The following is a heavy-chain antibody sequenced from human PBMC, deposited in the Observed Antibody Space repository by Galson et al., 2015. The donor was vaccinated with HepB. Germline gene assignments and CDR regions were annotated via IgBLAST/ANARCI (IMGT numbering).Heavy chain of an antibody. Sequence: SVKVSCKASGYTFISYGISWVRQAPGQGLEWMGWISAYNGKTNYAQKLQGRVTLTTDTSTSTVYMELRRLRSDDTAVYYCARGYMEFYDFWSGYNPDYFDSWGQGTLVTVSS. CDR1: GYTFISYG. V-gene: IGHV1-18*01. CDR3: ARGYMEFYDFWSGYNPDYFDS. J-gene: IGHJ4*02. D-gene: IGHD3-3*01. CDR2: ISAYNGKT.